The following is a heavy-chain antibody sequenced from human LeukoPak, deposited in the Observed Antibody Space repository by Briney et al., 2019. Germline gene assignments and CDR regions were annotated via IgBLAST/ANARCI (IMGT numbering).Heavy chain of an antibody. CDR2: INHSGST. D-gene: IGHD4-23*01. J-gene: IGHJ2*01. V-gene: IGHV4-34*01. CDR3: ARREGGYGGDWYFDL. CDR1: GGSFSGYY. Sequence: SETLSLTCAVYGGSFSGYYWSWIRQPPGKGLEWIGEINHSGSTNYNPSLKSRVTISVDTSKNQFSLKLSSVTAADTAVYYCARREGGYGGDWYFDLWGRGTLVTVSS.